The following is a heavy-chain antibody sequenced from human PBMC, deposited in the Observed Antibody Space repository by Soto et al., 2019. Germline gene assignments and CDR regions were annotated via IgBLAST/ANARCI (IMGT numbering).Heavy chain of an antibody. CDR3: ARSGSYYDSSGYWN. J-gene: IGHJ4*02. D-gene: IGHD3-22*01. Sequence: PSQTLSLTCAISGDSVSSNSSAWNWIRQSPSRGLEWLGRTYYRSKWYNDYAVSVKSRITINPDTSKNQFSLQLNSVTAADTAVYYCARSGSYYDSSGYWNWGQGTLVTVSS. CDR2: TYYRSKWYN. CDR1: GDSVSSNSSA. V-gene: IGHV6-1*01.